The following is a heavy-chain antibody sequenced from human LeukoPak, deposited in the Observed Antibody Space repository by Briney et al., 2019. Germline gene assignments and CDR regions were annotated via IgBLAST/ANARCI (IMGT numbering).Heavy chain of an antibody. Sequence: GESLKISCQGSGYSFTSYWISWVRQMPGKGLGWMGRIDPSDSYTNYSPSFQGHVTISADKSISTAYLQWSSLKASGTAMYYCARSAATRCIAVAGTGLDYWGQGTLVTVSS. V-gene: IGHV5-10-1*01. CDR1: GYSFTSYW. J-gene: IGHJ4*02. CDR2: IDPSDSYT. D-gene: IGHD6-19*01. CDR3: ARSAATRCIAVAGTGLDY.